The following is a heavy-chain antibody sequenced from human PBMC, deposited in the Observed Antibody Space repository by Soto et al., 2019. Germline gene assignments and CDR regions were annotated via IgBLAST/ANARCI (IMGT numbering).Heavy chain of an antibody. V-gene: IGHV1-18*01. CDR2: ISAYNGNT. CDR1: GYTFTSYG. D-gene: IGHD3-22*01. Sequence: ASVKVSCKASGYTFTSYGISWVRQAPGQGLEWMGWISAYNGNTNYAQKLRGRVTMTTDTSTSTAYMELRSLRSDDTAVYYCARDKGEAYYYDSSGYGSGSGMDVWGQGTTVTVSS. CDR3: ARDKGEAYYYDSSGYGSGSGMDV. J-gene: IGHJ6*02.